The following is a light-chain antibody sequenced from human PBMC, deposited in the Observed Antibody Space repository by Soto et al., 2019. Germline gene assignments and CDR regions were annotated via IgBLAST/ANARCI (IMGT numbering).Light chain of an antibody. CDR1: XSISXW. J-gene: IGKJ2*01. Sequence: DIQMTQSPXTLSASVGXRVTXTCXAXXSISXWLAWYQQKPGKAPKLLIYDASSLESGVPSRFSGSGSGTEFTLTISSLQPDDFATYYCQQYNSYSYTFGQGTKLEIK. CDR2: DAS. V-gene: IGKV1-5*01. CDR3: QQYNSYSYT.